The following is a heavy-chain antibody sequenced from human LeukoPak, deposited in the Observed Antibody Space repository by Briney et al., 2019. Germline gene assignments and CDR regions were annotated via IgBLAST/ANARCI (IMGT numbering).Heavy chain of an antibody. CDR2: IYYSGST. CDR3: ARDRPGQGGTYD. CDR1: GGSISSSSYY. Sequence: SETLSLTCTVSGGSISSSSYYWGWIRQPPGKGLEWIGSIYYSGSTYYNPSLKSRVTISVDTSKNQFSLKLSSVTAADTAVYYCARDRPGQGGTYDWGQGTLVTVSS. D-gene: IGHD1-26*01. J-gene: IGHJ4*02. V-gene: IGHV4-39*02.